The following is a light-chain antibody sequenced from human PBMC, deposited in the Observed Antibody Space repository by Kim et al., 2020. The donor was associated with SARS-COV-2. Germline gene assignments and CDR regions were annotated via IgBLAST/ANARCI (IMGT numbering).Light chain of an antibody. CDR2: FDS. CDR3: QVWESSSDLWV. CDR1: NIATKG. J-gene: IGLJ3*02. Sequence: SYELTQPPSVSVAPGKTARITCGGDNIATKGVHWYQQKPGQAPLLVIFFDSDRPSGIPERFSGSNSLNTATLTISRVEAGDEADYYCQVWESSSDLWVFGGGTQLTVL. V-gene: IGLV3-21*01.